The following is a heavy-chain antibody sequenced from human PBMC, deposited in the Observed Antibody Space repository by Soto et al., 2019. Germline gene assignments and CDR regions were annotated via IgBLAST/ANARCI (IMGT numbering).Heavy chain of an antibody. D-gene: IGHD4-4*01. CDR1: GGSISSYY. V-gene: IGHV4-59*08. CDR3: ARRAPDKMTTVTIRQGNYYYYYMDV. J-gene: IGHJ6*03. CDR2: IYYSGST. Sequence: SETLSLTCTVSGGSISSYYWSWIRQPPGKGLEWIGYIYYSGSTNYNPSLKSRVTTSVDTSKNQFSLKLSSVTAADTAVYYCARRAPDKMTTVTIRQGNYYYYYMDVWGKGTTVTVSS.